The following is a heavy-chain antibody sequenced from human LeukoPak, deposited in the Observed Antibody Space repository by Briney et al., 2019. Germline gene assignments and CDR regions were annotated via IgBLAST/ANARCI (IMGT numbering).Heavy chain of an antibody. CDR1: GGSISSSSYY. CDR2: IYYSGST. D-gene: IGHD6-19*01. Sequence: SETLSLTCTVSGGSISSSSYYWGWIRQPPGKGLEWIGSIYYSGSTYYNPSPKRRVTISVDTSKNQFSLKLSSVTAADTAVYYCARVKERRAVAGRYFDYWGQGTLVTVSS. J-gene: IGHJ4*02. CDR3: ARVKERRAVAGRYFDY. V-gene: IGHV4-39*07.